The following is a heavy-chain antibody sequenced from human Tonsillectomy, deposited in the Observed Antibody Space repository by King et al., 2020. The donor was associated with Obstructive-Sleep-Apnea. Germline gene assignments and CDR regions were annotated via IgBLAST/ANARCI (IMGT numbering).Heavy chain of an antibody. CDR1: GFSFGDYG. CDR3: TRDDGFIVASTPFDY. V-gene: IGHV3-49*03. J-gene: IGHJ4*02. CDR2: IRTKVHGVTT. Sequence: VQLVESGGGLVQPGRSLRLSCTASGFSFGDYGMSWFRQAPGKGLEWIGFIRTKVHGVTTEYAASVKGRFTISRDDSKRIAYLQMNSLNTEDTAVYFCTRDDGFIVASTPFDYWGQGTLVTVSS. D-gene: IGHD5-12*01.